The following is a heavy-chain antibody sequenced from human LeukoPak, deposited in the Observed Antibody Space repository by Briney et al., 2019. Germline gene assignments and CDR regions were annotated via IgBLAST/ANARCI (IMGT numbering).Heavy chain of an antibody. D-gene: IGHD6-13*01. J-gene: IGHJ6*03. Sequence: SETLSLTCAIYSGSFSGYFWSWIRQPPGKGLEWIGEINYSGSTNYNPSLKSRVTISVDTSKNQFSLKLSSVTAADTAVYYCARLRIAAAGTINYYYMDVWGKGTTVTVSS. CDR1: SGSFSGYF. CDR3: ARLRIAAAGTINYYYMDV. V-gene: IGHV4-34*01. CDR2: INYSGST.